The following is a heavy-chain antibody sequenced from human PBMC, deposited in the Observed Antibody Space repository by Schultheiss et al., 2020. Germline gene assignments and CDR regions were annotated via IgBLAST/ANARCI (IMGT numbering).Heavy chain of an antibody. CDR1: GGCISSYY. J-gene: IGHJ4*02. Sequence: SETLSLTCTVSGGCISSYYWSWIRQPAGKGLEWIGYIYYSGSTNYNPSLKSRVTISVDTSKNQFSLKLSSVTAADTAVYYCARGHPGPDFDYWGQGTLVTVSS. V-gene: IGHV4-59*12. CDR2: IYYSGST. CDR3: ARGHPGPDFDY.